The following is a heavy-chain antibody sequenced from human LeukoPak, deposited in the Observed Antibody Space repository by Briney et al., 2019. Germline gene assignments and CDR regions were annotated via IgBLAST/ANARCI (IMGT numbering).Heavy chain of an antibody. V-gene: IGHV3-30*02. J-gene: IGHJ4*02. CDR2: IRYDGSNK. CDR1: GFTFSSYG. CDR3: AKPTETTVKGVDFDY. Sequence: GGSLRLSCAASGFTFSSYGMHWVRQAPCKGLEWVAFIRYDGSNKYYADSVKGRFTISRDNSKNTLYLQMNSLRAEDTAVYYCAKPTETTVKGVDFDYWGQGTLVTVSS. D-gene: IGHD4-17*01.